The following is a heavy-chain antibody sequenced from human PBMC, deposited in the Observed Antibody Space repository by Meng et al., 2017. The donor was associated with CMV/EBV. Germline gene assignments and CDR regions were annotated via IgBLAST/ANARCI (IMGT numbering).Heavy chain of an antibody. CDR3: ARARGYSYGYMSGYYYYGMDV. J-gene: IGHJ6*02. CDR2: INPSGGST. CDR1: YY. Sequence: YYMHWVRQAPGQGLEWMGIINPSGGSTSYAQKFQGRVTMTRDTSTSTVYMELSSLRSEDTAVYYCARARGYSYGYMSGYYYYGMDVWGQGTMVTVSS. D-gene: IGHD5-18*01. V-gene: IGHV1-46*01.